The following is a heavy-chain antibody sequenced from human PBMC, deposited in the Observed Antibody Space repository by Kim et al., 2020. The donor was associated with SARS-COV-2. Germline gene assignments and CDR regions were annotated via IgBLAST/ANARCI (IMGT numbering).Heavy chain of an antibody. CDR2: IYYSGST. D-gene: IGHD3-3*01. V-gene: IGHV4-39*07. Sequence: SETLSLTCTVSGGSISSSSYYWGWIRQPPGKGLEWIGSIYYSGSTYYNPSLKSRVTISVDTSKNQFSLKLSSVTAADTAVYYCARDSLRGITIFGVASKAGFDPWGQGTLVTVSS. J-gene: IGHJ5*02. CDR1: GGSISSSSYY. CDR3: ARDSLRGITIFGVASKAGFDP.